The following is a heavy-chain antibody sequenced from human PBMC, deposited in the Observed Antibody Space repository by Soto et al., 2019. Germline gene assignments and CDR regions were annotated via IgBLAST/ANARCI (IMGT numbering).Heavy chain of an antibody. CDR3: ARHCSSTSCSYVGYYYYGMDV. CDR1: GGSFSGYY. CDR2: INHSGST. V-gene: IGHV4-34*01. J-gene: IGHJ6*02. Sequence: PSETLSLTCAVYGGSFSGYYWSWIRQPPGKGLEWIGEINHSGSTNYNPSLKSRVTISVDTSKNQFSLKLSSVTAADTAVYYCARHCSSTSCSYVGYYYYGMDVWGQGTXVTVSS. D-gene: IGHD2-2*01.